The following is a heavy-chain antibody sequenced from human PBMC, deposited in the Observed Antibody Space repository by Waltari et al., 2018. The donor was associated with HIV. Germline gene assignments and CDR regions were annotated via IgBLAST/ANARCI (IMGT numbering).Heavy chain of an antibody. CDR2: ISGSGGST. J-gene: IGHJ4*02. V-gene: IGHV3-23*01. CDR1: GFTFSSSA. CDR3: AKGLRIFDY. Sequence: EVQLLESGGGLVQRGGSLRLSCAASGFTFSSSAMTWVRQAPGKGLDWGSAISGSGGSTYYADSVKGRFTISRDNSKNTLYLQMNSLRAEDTAVYYCAKGLRIFDYWGQGTLVTVSS. D-gene: IGHD2-15*01.